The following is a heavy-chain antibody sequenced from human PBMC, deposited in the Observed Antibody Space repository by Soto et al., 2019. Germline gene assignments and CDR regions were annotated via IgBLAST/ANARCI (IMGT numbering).Heavy chain of an antibody. Sequence: GRSLRLSCAASGFTFSDSWMDWVRQAPGKGPEWVANIKQDGSEKNYVDSVKGRFTISRDNAKNSLYLQMNSLRAEDTAVYYCASLGRHGWGQGTTVTVSS. J-gene: IGHJ6*02. CDR2: IKQDGSEK. D-gene: IGHD3-16*01. V-gene: IGHV3-7*01. CDR1: GFTFSDSW. CDR3: ASLGRHG.